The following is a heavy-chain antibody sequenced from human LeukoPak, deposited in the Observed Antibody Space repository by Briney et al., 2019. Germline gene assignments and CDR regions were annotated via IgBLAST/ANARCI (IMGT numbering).Heavy chain of an antibody. D-gene: IGHD5-18*01. Sequence: SETLSLTCTVSGGSISSSSYYWGWIRQPPGKGLEWIGSICYSGSTHYNPSLKSRVTISVDTSKKQFSLKLSSVTAADTAVYYCARNHTHEGYGYYFDYWGQGTLITVSS. V-gene: IGHV4-39*01. CDR1: GGSISSSSYY. CDR2: ICYSGST. J-gene: IGHJ4*02. CDR3: ARNHTHEGYGYYFDY.